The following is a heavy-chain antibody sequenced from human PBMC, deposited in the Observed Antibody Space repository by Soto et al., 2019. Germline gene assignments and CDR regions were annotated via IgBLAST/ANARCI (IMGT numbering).Heavy chain of an antibody. CDR2: VWYDGGNG. Sequence: PGGSLRLSCTASGFIFSNFGMHWVRQAPGKGLEWVAGVWYDGGNGVSAESVKGRFTISRDNSKNTLYLQMTSLRAEDTAVYYCARDPRTARASAMVVWGQGTTVTVFS. J-gene: IGHJ6*02. D-gene: IGHD6-6*01. CDR1: GFIFSNFG. CDR3: ARDPRTARASAMVV. V-gene: IGHV3-33*01.